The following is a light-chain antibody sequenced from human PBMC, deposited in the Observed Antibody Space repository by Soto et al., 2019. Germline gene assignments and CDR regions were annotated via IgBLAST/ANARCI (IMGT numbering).Light chain of an antibody. Sequence: QSALTQPASVSGSPGQSITISCTGTSSDVGGYNFVSWYQQHPGKAPKLMISEVSNRPSGVSIRFSGSKSGNTASLTISGLQADDEAYYYCSSYTSSTSYVFGTGTKVTVL. CDR1: SSDVGGYNF. CDR2: EVS. CDR3: SSYTSSTSYV. J-gene: IGLJ1*01. V-gene: IGLV2-14*01.